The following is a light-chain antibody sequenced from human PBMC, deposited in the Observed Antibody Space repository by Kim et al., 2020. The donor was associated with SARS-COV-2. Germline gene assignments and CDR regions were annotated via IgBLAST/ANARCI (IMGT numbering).Light chain of an antibody. CDR3: QAWDSSTGV. J-gene: IGLJ2*01. CDR1: KLGDKY. CDR2: QDS. V-gene: IGLV3-1*01. Sequence: SVSPGQTASITCSGDKLGDKYACWYQQKQGQSPVLVIYQDSKRPSGIPERFSGSNSGNTATLTISGTQAMDEADYYCQAWDSSTGVFGGGTQLTVL.